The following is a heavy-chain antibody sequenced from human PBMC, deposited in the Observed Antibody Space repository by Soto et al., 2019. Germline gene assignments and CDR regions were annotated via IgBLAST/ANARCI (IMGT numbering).Heavy chain of an antibody. J-gene: IGHJ5*02. V-gene: IGHV4-30-4*01. D-gene: IGHD3-10*01. CDR2: IYYSGST. CDR3: ASESHYGSGSS. Sequence: SETLSLTCTVSGGSISSGDYYWSWIRQPPGKGLEWIGYIYYSGSTYYNPSLKSRVTISVDTSKNQFSLKLSSATAADTAVYYCASESHYGSGSSWGQGTLVTVSS. CDR1: GGSISSGDYY.